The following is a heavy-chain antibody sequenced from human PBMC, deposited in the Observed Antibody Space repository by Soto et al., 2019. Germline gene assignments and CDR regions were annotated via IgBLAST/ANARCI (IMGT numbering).Heavy chain of an antibody. V-gene: IGHV4-39*01. CDR3: ARQREYSGYEGDAFDI. CDR2: IYYSGST. D-gene: IGHD5-12*01. J-gene: IGHJ3*02. Sequence: SVTLSLTCTVSGGSISSSSYYWGWIRQPPGKGLEWIGSIYYSGSTYYNPSLKSRVTISVDTSKNQFSLKLSSVTAADTAVYYCARQREYSGYEGDAFDIWGQGTMVTVSS. CDR1: GGSISSSSYY.